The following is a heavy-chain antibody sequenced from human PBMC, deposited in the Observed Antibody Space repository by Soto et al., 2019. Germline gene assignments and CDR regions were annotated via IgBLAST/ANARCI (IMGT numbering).Heavy chain of an antibody. CDR1: GYSISSSNW. V-gene: IGHV4-28*03. CDR3: ARVGYYYDSSGSYYFDY. Sequence: SETLSLTCAVSGYSISSSNWWGWIRQPPGKGLEWIGYIYYSGSTNYNPSLKSRVTMSVDTSKNQFSLKLSSVTAAETAVYYCARVGYYYDSSGSYYFDYWGQGTLVTVSS. D-gene: IGHD3-22*01. J-gene: IGHJ4*02. CDR2: IYYSGST.